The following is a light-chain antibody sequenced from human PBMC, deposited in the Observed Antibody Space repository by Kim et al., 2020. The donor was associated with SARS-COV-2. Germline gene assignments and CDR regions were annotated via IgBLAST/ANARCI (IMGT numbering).Light chain of an antibody. Sequence: QSVLTQPPSVSGAPGQRVTISCTGSTSNIGARSDVHWYQQFAGTSPKLLIYANNNRPSGVPDRFSGSKSGTSASLAITGLQAEDEADYYCQSFDISQSVGVFGGGTQLTVL. J-gene: IGLJ3*02. V-gene: IGLV1-40*01. CDR2: ANN. CDR3: QSFDISQSVGV. CDR1: TSNIGARSD.